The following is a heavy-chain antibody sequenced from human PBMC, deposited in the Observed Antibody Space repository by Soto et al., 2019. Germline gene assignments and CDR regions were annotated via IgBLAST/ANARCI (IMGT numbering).Heavy chain of an antibody. D-gene: IGHD6-13*01. CDR2: IDPSDSYT. V-gene: IGHV5-10-1*01. J-gene: IGHJ6*04. Sequence: GESLKIACKGSGYSFTSCWISWVRQMPGKGLEWMGRIDPSDSYTNYSPSFQGHVTISADKSISTAYLQWSSLKASDTAMYYCARRGSSSWLQLGESYGMDVWGKGTTVTVSS. CDR3: ARRGSSSWLQLGESYGMDV. CDR1: GYSFTSCW.